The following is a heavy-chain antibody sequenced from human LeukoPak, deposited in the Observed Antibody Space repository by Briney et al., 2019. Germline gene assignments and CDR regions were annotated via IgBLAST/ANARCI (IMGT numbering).Heavy chain of an antibody. D-gene: IGHD3-22*01. Sequence: SETLSHTCTVSGGSIRSYYWRWVRQAPGKGLEWVGYIYYSGSTNYNPSLKSRVTISVETSKNQFSLKLSSVTAADTAVYYCARGGGSTDYYDSSGYFWGQGTLVTVSS. CDR3: ARGGGSTDYYDSSGYF. J-gene: IGHJ4*02. V-gene: IGHV4-59*01. CDR1: GGSIRSYY. CDR2: IYYSGST.